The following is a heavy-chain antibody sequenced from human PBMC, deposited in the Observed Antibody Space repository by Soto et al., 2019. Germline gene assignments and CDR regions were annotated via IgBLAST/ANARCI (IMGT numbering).Heavy chain of an antibody. Sequence: SETLSLTCTVSGGSISSGDYYWSWIRQPPGKGLEYIGYIYYSGSSHYNPSLKSRVTISLDTSRNQFSLKLSSVTAADTAVYYCDREIVATIGGMDVWGQGTTVTVSS. V-gene: IGHV4-30-4*01. D-gene: IGHD5-12*01. CDR3: DREIVATIGGMDV. CDR2: IYYSGSS. CDR1: GGSISSGDYY. J-gene: IGHJ6*02.